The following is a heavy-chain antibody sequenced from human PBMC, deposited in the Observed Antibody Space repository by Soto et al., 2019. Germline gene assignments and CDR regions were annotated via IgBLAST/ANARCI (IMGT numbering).Heavy chain of an antibody. CDR1: GFTFSDYH. V-gene: IGHV3-72*01. J-gene: IGHJ4*02. CDR3: VGESFYRFDL. D-gene: IGHD3-16*01. CDR2: ARKKTDNYAV. Sequence: EVQLVESGGGLVQPGGSLRLSCAASGFTFSDYHMNWVRQAPGKGLDWVGRARKKTDNYAVEYAASVEGRFTISRDDSKNSLYLQINSLKTEDTAVYYCVGESFYRFDLWGQGSRVTVS.